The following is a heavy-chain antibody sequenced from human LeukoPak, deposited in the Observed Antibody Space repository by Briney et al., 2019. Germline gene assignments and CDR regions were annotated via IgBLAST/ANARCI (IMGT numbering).Heavy chain of an antibody. CDR1: GGSFSGHY. CDR3: ARGLSRLGYYDSRKYYFDY. CDR2: INHSGST. J-gene: IGHJ4*02. D-gene: IGHD3-22*01. V-gene: IGHV4-34*01. Sequence: SETLSLTCAVYGGSFSGHYWSWTRQPPGKGLEWIGEINHSGSTNYNPSLKSRVTISVDTSKNQFSLKLSSVTAADTAVYYCARGLSRLGYYDSRKYYFDYWGQGTLVTVSS.